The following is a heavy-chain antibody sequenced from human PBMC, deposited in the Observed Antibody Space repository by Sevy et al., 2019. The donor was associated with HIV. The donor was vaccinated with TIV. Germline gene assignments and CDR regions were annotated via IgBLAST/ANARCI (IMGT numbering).Heavy chain of an antibody. CDR3: ARVAFRELLPNGLDS. Sequence: GGSLRLSCAASGFTFSSHTMLWVRQAPGKGLEYVSAISPNGGRTYSANSVKGRFTISRDNSNDMLYLKMDSLRTEDKAVYYCARVAFRELLPNGLDSWGQGTLVTVSS. CDR2: ISPNGGRT. V-gene: IGHV3-64*01. J-gene: IGHJ4*02. CDR1: GFTFSSHT. D-gene: IGHD1-7*01.